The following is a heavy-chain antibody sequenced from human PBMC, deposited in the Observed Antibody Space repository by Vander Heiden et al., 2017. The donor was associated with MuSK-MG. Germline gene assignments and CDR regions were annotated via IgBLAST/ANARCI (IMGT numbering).Heavy chain of an antibody. D-gene: IGHD4-17*01. CDR3: ARANYGDFRRRHFDY. V-gene: IGHV4-38-2*01. J-gene: IGHJ4*02. CDR1: GYSISSGYF. CDR2: LYHRGDT. Sequence: QVQLQESGPGLVKPSETLSLTCAVSGYSISSGYFWAWIRQPPGTGLEWIASLYHRGDTHYNPSLKSRGTISLDASKNQFSLRLSAVTAADTAEYYCARANYGDFRRRHFDYWGQGTLVTVSS.